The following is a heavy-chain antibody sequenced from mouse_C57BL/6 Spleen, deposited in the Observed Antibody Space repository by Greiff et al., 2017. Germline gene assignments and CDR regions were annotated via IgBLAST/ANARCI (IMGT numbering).Heavy chain of an antibody. J-gene: IGHJ3*01. V-gene: IGHV2-3*01. CDR3: AGTGAEGFAY. D-gene: IGHD4-1*01. Sequence: VQRVESGPGLVAPSQSLSITCTVSGFSLTSYGVSWVRQPPGKGLEWLGVIWGDGSTNYHSALISRLSISKDNSKSHVFLTLNSLQTDDTATYXGAGTGAEGFAYWGQGTLVTVSA. CDR1: GFSLTSYG. CDR2: IWGDGST.